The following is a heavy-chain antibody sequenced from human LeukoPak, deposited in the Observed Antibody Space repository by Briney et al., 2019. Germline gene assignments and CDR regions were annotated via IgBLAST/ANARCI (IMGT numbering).Heavy chain of an antibody. CDR1: GGSFSGYY. CDR2: INHSGST. Sequence: SETLSLTCAVYGGSFSGYYWSWIRQPPGKGLEWIGEINHSGSTNYNPSLKSRVTISVDTSKNQFSLKLSSVTAADTAVYYCARAVWQQLVRGTLGYYYYMDVWGKGTTVTISS. V-gene: IGHV4-34*01. J-gene: IGHJ6*03. CDR3: ARAVWQQLVRGTLGYYYYMDV. D-gene: IGHD6-13*01.